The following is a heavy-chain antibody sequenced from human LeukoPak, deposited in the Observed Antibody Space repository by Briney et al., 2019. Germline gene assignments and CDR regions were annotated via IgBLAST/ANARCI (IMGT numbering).Heavy chain of an antibody. CDR2: ISSSGSTI. CDR3: AELGITMIGGV. J-gene: IGHJ6*04. Sequence: PGGSLRLSCAASGFTFSSYEMNWVRQAPGKGLEWVSCISSSGSTIYYADSVKGRLTISRDNAKNSLYLQMNSLRAEDTAVYYCAELGITMIGGVWGKGTTVTISS. CDR1: GFTFSSYE. D-gene: IGHD3-10*02. V-gene: IGHV3-48*03.